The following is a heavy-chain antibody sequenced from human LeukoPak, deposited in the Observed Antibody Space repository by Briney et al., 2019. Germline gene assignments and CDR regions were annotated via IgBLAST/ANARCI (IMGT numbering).Heavy chain of an antibody. CDR3: ARDGSSITIFGVVTQTYYYYGMDV. V-gene: IGHV1-18*01. Sequence: GASVTVPCTASGYTFTSYGISWVRQAPGQGLEWMGWISAYNGNTNYAQKLQGRVTMTTDTSTSTAYMELRSLRSDDTAVYYCARDGSSITIFGVVTQTYYYYGMDVWGQGTTVTVSS. CDR2: ISAYNGNT. J-gene: IGHJ6*02. CDR1: GYTFTSYG. D-gene: IGHD3-3*01.